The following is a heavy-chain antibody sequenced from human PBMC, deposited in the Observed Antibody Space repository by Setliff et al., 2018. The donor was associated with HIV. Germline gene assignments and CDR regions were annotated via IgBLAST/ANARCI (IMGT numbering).Heavy chain of an antibody. Sequence: SETLSLTCTVSGGSIVSYYWSWIRQPPGKGLEWIGYMYHTGSTNHNPSLKSRVTISVDTSRNQISLNLTSVTAADTAVYYCAREIYGGNSRPFDYWGQGTLVTVSS. CDR2: MYHTGST. CDR1: GGSIVSYY. V-gene: IGHV4-59*12. J-gene: IGHJ4*02. CDR3: AREIYGGNSRPFDY. D-gene: IGHD4-17*01.